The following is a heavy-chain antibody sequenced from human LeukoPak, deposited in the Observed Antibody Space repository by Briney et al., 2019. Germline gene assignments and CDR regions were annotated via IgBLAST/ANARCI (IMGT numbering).Heavy chain of an antibody. J-gene: IGHJ4*02. D-gene: IGHD6-13*01. Sequence: RTSETLSLTCAVYGGSFSGYYWSWIRQPPGKGLEWIGEINHSGSTNYNPSLKSRVTISVDTSKNQFSLKLSSVTAADTAVYYCARLAAAGHPFDYWGQGTLVTVSS. V-gene: IGHV4-34*01. CDR2: INHSGST. CDR3: ARLAAAGHPFDY. CDR1: GGSFSGYY.